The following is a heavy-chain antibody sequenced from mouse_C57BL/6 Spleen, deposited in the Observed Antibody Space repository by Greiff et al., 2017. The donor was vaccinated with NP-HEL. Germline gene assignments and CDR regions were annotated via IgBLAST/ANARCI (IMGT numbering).Heavy chain of an antibody. J-gene: IGHJ3*01. V-gene: IGHV14-4*01. CDR2: IDPENGDT. CDR3: TTVHYSNSGWFAY. Sequence: VQLQQSGAELVRPGASVKLSCTASGFNFKDDYMHWVKQRPEQGLEWIGWIDPENGDTEYASKFQGKATITADTSSNTAYLQLSSLTSEDTAVYYCTTVHYSNSGWFAYWGQGTLVTVSA. D-gene: IGHD2-5*01. CDR1: GFNFKDDY.